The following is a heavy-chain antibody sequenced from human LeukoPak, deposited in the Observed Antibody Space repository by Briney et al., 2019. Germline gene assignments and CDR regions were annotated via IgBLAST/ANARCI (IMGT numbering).Heavy chain of an antibody. J-gene: IGHJ6*02. CDR1: GFTFSDSY. CDR2: ISSSSSYT. Sequence: KPGGSLRLSCAASGFTFSDSYMSWIRQAPGKGLEWVSYISSSSSYTNYADSVKGRFTISRDNAKNSLYLQMNSLRAEDTAVYYCATGELNNLDVWGQGTTVTVSS. V-gene: IGHV3-11*03. D-gene: IGHD3-10*01. CDR3: ATGELNNLDV.